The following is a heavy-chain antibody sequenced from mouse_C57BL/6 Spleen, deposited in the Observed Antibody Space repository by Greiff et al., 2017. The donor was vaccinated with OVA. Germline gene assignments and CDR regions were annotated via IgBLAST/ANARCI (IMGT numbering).Heavy chain of an antibody. CDR3: EKWGLVCFAY. D-gene: IGHD2-10*02. CDR2: IHPNSGST. J-gene: IGHJ3*01. Sequence: QVQLQQPGAELVKPGASVKLSCKASGYTFTSYWMHWVKQTPGQGLEWIGIIHPNSGSTNYNEKFKSKATLTVDKSSSTAYMQLSSLTSEDSAVYNCEKWGLVCFAYWGQGTLVTVSA. CDR1: GYTFTSYW. V-gene: IGHV1-64*01.